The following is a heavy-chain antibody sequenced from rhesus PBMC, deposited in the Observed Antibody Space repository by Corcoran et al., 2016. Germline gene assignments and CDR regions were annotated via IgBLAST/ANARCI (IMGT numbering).Heavy chain of an antibody. D-gene: IGHD5-12*01. CDR2: IYGSGGGT. CDR1: GGSISDVYY. V-gene: IGHV4-106*01. CDR3: ARTRLGGYDY. J-gene: IGHJ4*01. Sequence: QVQLQESGPGLVKPSETLSLTCAVSGGSISDVYYWSWIRQPPGKGLEWIGYIYGSGGGTNYNPSLKNRVTISIDTSKNQFSLKLSSVTAADTAVYYCARTRLGGYDYWGQGVLVTVSS.